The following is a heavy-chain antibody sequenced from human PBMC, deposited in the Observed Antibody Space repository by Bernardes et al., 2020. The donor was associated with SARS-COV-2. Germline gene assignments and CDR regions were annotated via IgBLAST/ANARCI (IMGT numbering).Heavy chain of an antibody. Sequence: ASVKVSCKASGYTFTSYGISWVRQAPGQGLEWMGWISAYNGNTNYAQKLQGRVTMTTDTSKNQFSLKLSSVTAADTAVYYCARGFDYWGQGILVTVSS. CDR2: ISAYNGNT. V-gene: IGHV1-18*01. J-gene: IGHJ4*02. CDR3: ARGFDY. CDR1: GYTFTSYG.